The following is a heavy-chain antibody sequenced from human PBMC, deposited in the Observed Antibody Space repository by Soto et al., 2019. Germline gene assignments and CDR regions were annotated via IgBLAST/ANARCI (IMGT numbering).Heavy chain of an antibody. J-gene: IGHJ6*02. D-gene: IGHD6-19*01. Sequence: ASVKVSCKSSGYTSTIHYMHWVRHAPGPGFEWMGIINPSGGSTRYARKFHGRVTMSRDRSTSTVYMELSSLRSEDTAVYYCAGDAKAVAGSKYYYGIDVWGQGTRVTSP. CDR2: INPSGGST. CDR1: GYTSTIHY. V-gene: IGHV1-46*01. CDR3: AGDAKAVAGSKYYYGIDV.